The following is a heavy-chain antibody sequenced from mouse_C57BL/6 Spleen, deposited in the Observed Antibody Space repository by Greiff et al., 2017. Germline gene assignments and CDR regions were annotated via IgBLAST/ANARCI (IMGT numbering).Heavy chain of an antibody. CDR2: IRSKSSNYAT. V-gene: IGHV10-3*01. CDR1: GFTFNTYA. CDR3: VRENGLRYYFDY. Sequence: DVKLVESGGGLVQPKGSLKLSCAASGFTFNTYAMPWVRQAPGKGLEWVARIRSKSSNYATYYADSVKDRFTISRDDSQSMLYLQMNNLKTDDTAMYYCVRENGLRYYFDYWGQGTTLTVSS. D-gene: IGHD2-4*01. J-gene: IGHJ2*01.